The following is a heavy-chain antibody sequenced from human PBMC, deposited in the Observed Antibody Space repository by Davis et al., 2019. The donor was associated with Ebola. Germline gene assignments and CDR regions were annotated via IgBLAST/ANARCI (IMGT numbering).Heavy chain of an antibody. J-gene: IGHJ6*02. Sequence: GESLKISCAAFGFTFRSYAMSWVRQAPGKGLEWVSAISGSGGSTYYADSVKGRFTISRDNSKNTLYLQMNSLKTEDTAVYYCTLTGDYYYGMDVWGQGTTVTVSS. CDR2: ISGSGGST. V-gene: IGHV3-23*01. CDR1: GFTFRSYA. D-gene: IGHD1-26*01. CDR3: TLTGDYYYGMDV.